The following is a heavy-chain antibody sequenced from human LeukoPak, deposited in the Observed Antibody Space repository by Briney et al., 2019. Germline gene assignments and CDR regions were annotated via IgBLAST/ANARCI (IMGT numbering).Heavy chain of an antibody. CDR1: GGSISSGSYY. V-gene: IGHV4-61*02. J-gene: IGHJ4*02. CDR3: ARDVSGYSSSWTDY. CDR2: IYTSGST. D-gene: IGHD6-13*01. Sequence: SETLSLTCTVSGGSISSGSYYWSWIRQPAGKGLEWIGRIYTSGSTNYNPSLKSRVTISVDTSKNQFSLKLSSVTAADTAVYYCARDVSGYSSSWTDYWGQGTLVTVSS.